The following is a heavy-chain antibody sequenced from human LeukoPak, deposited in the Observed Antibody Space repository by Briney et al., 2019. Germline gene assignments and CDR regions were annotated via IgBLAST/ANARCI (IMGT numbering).Heavy chain of an antibody. J-gene: IGHJ6*03. CDR1: GFTFSSYS. D-gene: IGHD5/OR15-5a*01. V-gene: IGHV3-21*01. CDR3: ASNRVYEDYYMDV. Sequence: KPGGSLRLSCAASGFTFSSYSMNWVRQAPGKGLEWVSSISSSSSYIYYADSVKGRFTISRDNAKNSLYLQMNSLRAEDTAVYYCASNRVYEDYYMDVWGKGTTVTVSS. CDR2: ISSSSSYI.